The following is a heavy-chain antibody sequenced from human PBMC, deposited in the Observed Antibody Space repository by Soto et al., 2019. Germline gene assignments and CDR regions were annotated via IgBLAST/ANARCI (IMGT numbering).Heavy chain of an antibody. CDR1: GFTFSSYW. D-gene: IGHD3-3*01. Sequence: PGGSMRLSCAASGFTFSSYWMHWVRQAPGKGLVWVSRINSDGSSTSYADSVKGRFTISRDNAKNTLYLQMNSLRAEDTAVYYCARGPTLRPTIFGVVIISYYYYYMDVWGKGTTVTVSS. CDR3: ARGPTLRPTIFGVVIISYYYYYMDV. J-gene: IGHJ6*03. CDR2: INSDGSST. V-gene: IGHV3-74*01.